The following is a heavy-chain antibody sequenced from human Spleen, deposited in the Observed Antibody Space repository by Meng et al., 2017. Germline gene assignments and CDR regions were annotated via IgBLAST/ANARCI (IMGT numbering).Heavy chain of an antibody. V-gene: IGHV1-69*13. CDR2: IIPSFGTA. CDR1: GGTFSSYA. CDR3: ARETVQNVLKAFDI. D-gene: IGHD2-15*01. Sequence: SVKVSCKASGGTFSSYAISWVRQAPGQGLEWMGGIIPSFGTANYAQKFQGRVTITADESTRTAYMARSSLRSEDTAVYYGARETVQNVLKAFDIWGQGTMVTVSS. J-gene: IGHJ3*02.